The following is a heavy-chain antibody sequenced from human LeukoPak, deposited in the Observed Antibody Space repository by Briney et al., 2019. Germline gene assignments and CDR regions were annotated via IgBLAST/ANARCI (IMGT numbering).Heavy chain of an antibody. Sequence: GGSLRLSCAASGFTFSSYGMYWVRQAPGKGLEWVAVISYDGSNKYYVDSVKGRFTISRDNFKNTLYLQMNSLRAEDTAVYYCAKSGRRGYSYGYRFKYYFESWGQGTLVTVSS. D-gene: IGHD5-18*01. CDR1: GFTFSSYG. V-gene: IGHV3-30*18. CDR2: ISYDGSNK. J-gene: IGHJ4*02. CDR3: AKSGRRGYSYGYRFKYYFES.